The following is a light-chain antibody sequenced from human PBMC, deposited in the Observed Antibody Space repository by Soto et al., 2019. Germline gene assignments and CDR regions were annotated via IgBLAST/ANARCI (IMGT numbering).Light chain of an antibody. CDR3: CSYAGNTLVV. J-gene: IGLJ2*01. CDR1: SSDAGGYNY. V-gene: IGLV2-11*01. CDR2: DVS. Sequence: QSALTQPRSVSGSPGQSVTISCTGTSSDAGGYNYVSWYQQNPGKAPKLMIYDVSKRPSGVSDRFSGSKSANTASLIISGLQAEDEADYYCCSYAGNTLVVFGGGTKLTVL.